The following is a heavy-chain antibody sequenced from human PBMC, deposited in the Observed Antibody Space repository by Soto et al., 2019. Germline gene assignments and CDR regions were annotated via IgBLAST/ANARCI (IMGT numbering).Heavy chain of an antibody. CDR1: GYTFTSYG. J-gene: IGHJ4*02. CDR2: ISAYNGNT. D-gene: IGHD2-15*01. Sequence: GASVKVSCKASGYTFTSYGISWVRQAPGQGLEWMGWISAYNGNTNYAQKLQGRVTMTTDTSTSTAYMELRSLRSDDTAVYYCARDGVRYCSGGSCPRTHFDYWGQGTRVTVSS. CDR3: ARDGVRYCSGGSCPRTHFDY. V-gene: IGHV1-18*01.